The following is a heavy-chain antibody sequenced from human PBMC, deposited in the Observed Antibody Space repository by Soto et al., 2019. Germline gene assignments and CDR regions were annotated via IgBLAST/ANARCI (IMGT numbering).Heavy chain of an antibody. Sequence: ASVKVSCKASGYTFTSYGISWVRQAPGQGLEWMGWISAYNGNTNYAQKLQGRVTMTTDTSTSTAYMELRSLRSDDTAVYYCARDGPLSYSSSWYPDAFDIWGQGTMVTVSS. CDR2: ISAYNGNT. J-gene: IGHJ3*02. V-gene: IGHV1-18*01. D-gene: IGHD6-13*01. CDR3: ARDGPLSYSSSWYPDAFDI. CDR1: GYTFTSYG.